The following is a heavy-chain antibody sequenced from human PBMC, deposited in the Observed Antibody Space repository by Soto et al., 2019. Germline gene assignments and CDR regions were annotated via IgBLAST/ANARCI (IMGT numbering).Heavy chain of an antibody. CDR1: GFTFDDYA. CDR3: AKDRSVYCTGARCERRDYFYYYGMDL. D-gene: IGHD2-8*02. J-gene: IGHJ6*02. Sequence: EVQLVESGGGLVQPGRSLRLSCAASGFTFDDYAMHWVRQAPGRGLEWVSGLSWNSGSVGYADSVKGRFTISRDNAKNYVYMQMNRRRAEDTALYCCAKDRSVYCTGARCERRDYFYYYGMDLWGQGTTGTVSS. CDR2: LSWNSGSV. V-gene: IGHV3-9*01.